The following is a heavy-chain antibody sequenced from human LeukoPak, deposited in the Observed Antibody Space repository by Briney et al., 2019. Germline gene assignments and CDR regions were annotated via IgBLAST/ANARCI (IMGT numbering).Heavy chain of an antibody. V-gene: IGHV3-23*01. CDR2: IRATSGTT. D-gene: IGHD4-17*01. Sequence: GGSLRLSCAASGFIVRTDAMSWVRQAPGKGLEWVSNIRATSGTTFYADSVKGRFTISRDNSKNTLYLQMNSLRAEDTAVYYCAKDRGDYDPEYFQHWGQGTLVTVSS. CDR1: GFIVRTDA. CDR3: AKDRGDYDPEYFQH. J-gene: IGHJ1*01.